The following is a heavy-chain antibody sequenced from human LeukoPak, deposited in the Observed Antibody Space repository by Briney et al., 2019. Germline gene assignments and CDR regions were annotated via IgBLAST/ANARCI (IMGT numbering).Heavy chain of an antibody. Sequence: GGSLRLSCATAGLTFNIYAMNWVRQAPGKGLESVSIISGNGINTYYANSVKGRFTISRDDSKNTLYLQMNSLRVDDTAIYYCARGVSDWGQGTLVTVAS. D-gene: IGHD3-16*01. V-gene: IGHV3-23*01. CDR1: GLTFNIYA. CDR2: ISGNGINT. CDR3: ARGVSD. J-gene: IGHJ4*02.